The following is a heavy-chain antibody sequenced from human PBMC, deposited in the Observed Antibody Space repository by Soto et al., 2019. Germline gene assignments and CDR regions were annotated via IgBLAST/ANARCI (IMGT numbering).Heavy chain of an antibody. Sequence: PGESLKISCKGSGYSFTSYWIGWVRQMPGKGLEWMGIIYPGDSDTRYSPSFQGQVTISADKSISTAYLQLSSLKASATAMYYCARSSNTAPYCSSTSGPSYYYYGIDVLGQGNTVTVSS. J-gene: IGHJ6*01. CDR3: ARSSNTAPYCSSTSGPSYYYYGIDV. CDR1: GYSFTSYW. D-gene: IGHD2-2*01. CDR2: IYPGDSDT. V-gene: IGHV5-51*01.